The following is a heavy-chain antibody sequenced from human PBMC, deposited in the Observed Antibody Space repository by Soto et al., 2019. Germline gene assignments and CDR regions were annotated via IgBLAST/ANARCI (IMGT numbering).Heavy chain of an antibody. CDR2: IYYSGST. CDR1: GGSISSSRYY. J-gene: IGHJ3*02. V-gene: IGHV4-39*01. Sequence: XETLSLPCTVSGGSISSSRYYWGWIRQPPGKGLEWIGSIYYSGSTYYNPSIKSRVTISVDTSKNQFSLKLSSVTAADTAVYYCARRVAVAGTTQAFDIWGKGTMVTVS. D-gene: IGHD6-19*01. CDR3: ARRVAVAGTTQAFDI.